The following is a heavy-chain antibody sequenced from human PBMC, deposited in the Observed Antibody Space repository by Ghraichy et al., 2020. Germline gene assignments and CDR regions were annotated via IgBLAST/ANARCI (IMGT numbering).Heavy chain of an antibody. J-gene: IGHJ6*02. CDR2: IKQDGSEK. V-gene: IGHV3-7*03. CDR1: GFTFSSYW. CDR3: ARDRVIAAAGKYYYYGMDV. Sequence: GGSLRLSCAASGFTFSSYWMSWVRQAPGKGLEWVANIKQDGSEKYYVDSVKGRFTISRDNAKNSLYLQMNSLRAEDTAVYYCARDRVIAAAGKYYYYGMDVWGQGTTVTVSS. D-gene: IGHD6-13*01.